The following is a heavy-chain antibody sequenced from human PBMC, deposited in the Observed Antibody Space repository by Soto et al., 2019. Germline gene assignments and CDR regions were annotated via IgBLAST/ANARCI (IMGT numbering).Heavy chain of an antibody. CDR2: IYYSGST. J-gene: IGHJ5*02. CDR1: GGSISSYY. CDR3: ARAGRDIAVAGTGWFDP. D-gene: IGHD6-19*01. V-gene: IGHV4-59*01. Sequence: PSETLSLSCTVSGGSISSYYWSWIRQPPGKGLEWIGYIYYSGSTNYNPSLKSRVTISVDTSKNQFSLKLSSVTAADTAVYYCARAGRDIAVAGTGWFDPWGQGTLVTVSS.